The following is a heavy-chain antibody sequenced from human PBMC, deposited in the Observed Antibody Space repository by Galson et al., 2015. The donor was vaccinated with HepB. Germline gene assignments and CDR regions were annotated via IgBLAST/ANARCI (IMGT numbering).Heavy chain of an antibody. CDR3: ARDTGQDTGWVDH. CDR2: LWYDGNDE. Sequence: SLRLSCATSGFTFKNFGMHWVRQAPGKGLEWVAVLWYDGNDEYYGDSVRGRFTISRDNSKNTVSLQMDSLRVDDTAVYYCARDTGQDTGWVDHWGQGTLVTVSS. CDR1: GFTFKNFG. D-gene: IGHD6-19*01. J-gene: IGHJ4*02. V-gene: IGHV3-33*01.